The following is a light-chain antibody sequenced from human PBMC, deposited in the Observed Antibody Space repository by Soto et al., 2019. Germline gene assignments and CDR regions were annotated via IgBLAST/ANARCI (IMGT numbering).Light chain of an antibody. Sequence: EIVLTQSPGTLSLSPGERATLSCRASQSVSGTYLAWYQQKPGQAPRLLIYGASSRATGIPDRFSGSGSGTDFTLTISRLEPEDFAVYYCQQYDSSWTFGQGTKVENK. J-gene: IGKJ1*01. CDR3: QQYDSSWT. CDR2: GAS. CDR1: QSVSGTY. V-gene: IGKV3-20*01.